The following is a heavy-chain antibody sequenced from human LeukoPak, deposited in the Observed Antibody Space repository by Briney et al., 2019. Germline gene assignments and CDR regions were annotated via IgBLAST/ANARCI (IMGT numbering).Heavy chain of an antibody. J-gene: IGHJ3*02. V-gene: IGHV1-2*02. CDR3: ARDRGGLDAFDI. Sequence: GASVTVSCKASGYTFTVYYMHWVRQAPGQGLEWMGWINPNSVGTNYAQNFQGRVTMTRDTSISTAYMELSRLTSDDTAVYYCARDRGGLDAFDIWGQGTMVTVSS. CDR2: INPNSVGT. CDR1: GYTFTVYY. D-gene: IGHD3-10*01.